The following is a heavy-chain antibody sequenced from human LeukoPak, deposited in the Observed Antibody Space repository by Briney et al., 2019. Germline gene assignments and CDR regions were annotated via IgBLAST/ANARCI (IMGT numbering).Heavy chain of an antibody. D-gene: IGHD5-24*01. Sequence: GGSLRLSCVGSGFTFRNHWVNWVRQSPRKGLEWVANIEPDGIDKYYVDSARGRFTVSRDNAKNSAFLQMNSLRAEDTAIYYCATISAQTFDIWGQGTLVSVSS. J-gene: IGHJ3*02. CDR2: IEPDGIDK. CDR1: GFTFRNHW. CDR3: ATISAQTFDI. V-gene: IGHV3-7*01.